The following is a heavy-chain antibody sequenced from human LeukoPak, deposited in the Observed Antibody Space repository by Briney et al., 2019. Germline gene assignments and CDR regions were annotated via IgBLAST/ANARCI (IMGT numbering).Heavy chain of an antibody. CDR2: IYYSGST. D-gene: IGHD4-23*01. Sequence: PSETLSLTCTVSGGYVSSGIYYWTWIRQPPGKGLEWIGYIYYSGSTNYNPSLKSRVTISVDTSKNQFSLKLSSVTAADTAVYYCARDIAYGANSLDYWGQGTLVTVSS. J-gene: IGHJ4*02. CDR1: GGYVSSGIYY. V-gene: IGHV4-61*01. CDR3: ARDIAYGANSLDY.